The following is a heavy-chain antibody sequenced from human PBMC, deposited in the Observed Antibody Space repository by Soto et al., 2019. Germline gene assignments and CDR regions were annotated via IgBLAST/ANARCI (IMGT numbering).Heavy chain of an antibody. J-gene: IGHJ4*02. D-gene: IGHD2-15*01. CDR1: GGTFSSYA. CDR3: ARGYCSGGSCYLDYYFDY. V-gene: IGHV1-69*13. CDR2: IIPIFGTA. Sequence: GASVKGSCKASGGTFSSYAISWVRQAPGQGLEWMGGIIPIFGTANYAQKFQGRVTITADESTSTAYMELSSLRSEDTAVYYCARGYCSGGSCYLDYYFDYWGQGTLVTVSS.